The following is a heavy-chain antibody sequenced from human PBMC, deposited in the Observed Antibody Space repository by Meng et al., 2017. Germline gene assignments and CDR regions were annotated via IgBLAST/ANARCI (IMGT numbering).Heavy chain of an antibody. D-gene: IGHD4-17*01. Sequence: GSLRLSCAVYGGSFSGYYWSWIRQPPGKGLEWIGEINHSGSTNYNPSLKSRVTISVDTSKNQFSLKLSSVTAADTAVYYCASADYGDYLPTHHWGQGTLVTV. J-gene: IGHJ5*02. CDR3: ASADYGDYLPTHH. CDR1: GGSFSGYY. V-gene: IGHV4-34*01. CDR2: INHSGST.